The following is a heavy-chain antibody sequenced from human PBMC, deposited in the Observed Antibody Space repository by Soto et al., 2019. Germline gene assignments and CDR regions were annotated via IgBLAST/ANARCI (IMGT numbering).Heavy chain of an antibody. CDR1: GYTFTGYY. J-gene: IGHJ6*03. CDR2: INPNSGGT. V-gene: IGHV1-2*04. D-gene: IGHD6-13*01. CDR3: ARDPTIAAAGTKKPPHPSAYYMDV. Sequence: ASVKVSCKASGYTFTGYYMHWVRQAPGQGLEWMGWINPNSGGTNYAQKFQGWVTMTRDTSISTAYMELSRLRSDDTAVYYCARDPTIAAAGTKKPPHPSAYYMDVWGKGTKVTVSS.